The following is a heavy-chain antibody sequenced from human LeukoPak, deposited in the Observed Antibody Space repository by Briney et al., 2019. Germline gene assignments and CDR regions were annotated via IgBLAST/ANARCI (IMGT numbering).Heavy chain of an antibody. Sequence: GESLKISCKGSGFTFTSYWIGWVRQMPGKGLEWMGIIYPGDSDTRYSPSFQGQVTISADKSISTAYLQWSSLKASDTAMYYCARHYYDYVWGSYGIDYWGQGTLVTVSS. CDR3: ARHYYDYVWGSYGIDY. V-gene: IGHV5-51*01. J-gene: IGHJ4*02. D-gene: IGHD3-16*01. CDR1: GFTFTSYW. CDR2: IYPGDSDT.